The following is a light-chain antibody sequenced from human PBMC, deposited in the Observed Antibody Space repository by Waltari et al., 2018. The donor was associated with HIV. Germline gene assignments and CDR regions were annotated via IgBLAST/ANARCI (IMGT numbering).Light chain of an antibody. J-gene: IGLJ1*01. Sequence: SYELTQPPSVSVSPGQTARITCSGDALPREYAYGYQQKPGQAPVLLIYKDTERPSGIPERFSGSSSGTTVTLTISGVQAEDEADYYCQSADSADTYVFGRGTKVTVL. CDR3: QSADSADTYV. CDR2: KDT. V-gene: IGLV3-25*03. CDR1: ALPREY.